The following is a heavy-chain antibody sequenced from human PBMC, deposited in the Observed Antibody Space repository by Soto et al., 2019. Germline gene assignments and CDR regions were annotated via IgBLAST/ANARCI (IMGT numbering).Heavy chain of an antibody. J-gene: IGHJ6*02. D-gene: IGHD2-8*01. CDR2: IVVGSGNT. Sequence: VASVKVSCKASGFTFTSSAVQWVRQARGQRLEWIGWIVVGSGNTNYAQKFQERVTITRDMSTSTAYMELSSLRSEDTAVYYCAAEHTLMVYYYGMDVWGQGTTVTVSS. V-gene: IGHV1-58*01. CDR3: AAEHTLMVYYYGMDV. CDR1: GFTFTSSA.